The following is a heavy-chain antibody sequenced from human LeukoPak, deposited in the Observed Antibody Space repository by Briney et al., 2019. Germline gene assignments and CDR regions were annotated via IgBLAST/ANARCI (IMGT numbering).Heavy chain of an antibody. V-gene: IGHV3-23*01. CDR3: AKDTAPQWLVRVNAFDI. CDR1: GFTFSSCA. CDR2: ISGSGGST. Sequence: GGSLRLSCAASGFTFSSCAMSWDRQAPGKGLEWVSAISGSGGSTYYADSVKGRFTISRDNSKNTLYLQMNSLRAEDTAVYYCAKDTAPQWLVRVNAFDIWGQGTMVTVSS. D-gene: IGHD6-19*01. J-gene: IGHJ3*02.